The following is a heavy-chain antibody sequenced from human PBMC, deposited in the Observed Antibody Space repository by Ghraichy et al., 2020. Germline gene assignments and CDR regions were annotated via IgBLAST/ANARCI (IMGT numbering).Heavy chain of an antibody. Sequence: SETLSLTCAVYGGSFSGYYWNWIRQPPGKGLEWIGEINHSGSTNYNSSFKTRVTISVDTSKNQISLKLTSVTAADTAVYYCARRACSGGSCYLPKKNWYFDLWGRGTRVIVSS. CDR2: INHSGST. V-gene: IGHV4-34*01. J-gene: IGHJ2*01. D-gene: IGHD2-15*01. CDR1: GGSFSGYY. CDR3: ARRACSGGSCYLPKKNWYFDL.